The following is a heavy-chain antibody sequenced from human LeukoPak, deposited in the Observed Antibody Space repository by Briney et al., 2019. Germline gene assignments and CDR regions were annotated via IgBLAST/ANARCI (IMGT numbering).Heavy chain of an antibody. CDR2: IYYSGTS. J-gene: IGHJ5*02. Sequence: PSETLSLTCTVSGGSIRSSHWSWIRQPPGKGLKFIGYIYYSGTSNYNPPLKSRVTMSVDTSNNQFSLKLNSVTAADTAVYYCAKAAGYSTIYWFDPWGQGTLVTVSS. CDR3: AKAAGYSTIYWFDP. V-gene: IGHV4-59*01. CDR1: GGSIRSSH. D-gene: IGHD6-13*01.